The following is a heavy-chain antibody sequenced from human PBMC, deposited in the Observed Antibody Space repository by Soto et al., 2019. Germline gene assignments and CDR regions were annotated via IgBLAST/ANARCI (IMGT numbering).Heavy chain of an antibody. J-gene: IGHJ4*02. CDR3: ARELHDSSGYYRYYFDY. D-gene: IGHD3-22*01. CDR2: ITPISGTT. V-gene: IGHV1-69*01. Sequence: QVQLVQSGAEVKKPGSSVKVSCKASRGSFSIYSISWVRQAPGQGLELMGGITPISGTTNYAQKFQGRVTITADESTSTAYMDLSSLRSEDTAVYYCARELHDSSGYYRYYFDYWGQGTLVTVSS. CDR1: RGSFSIYS.